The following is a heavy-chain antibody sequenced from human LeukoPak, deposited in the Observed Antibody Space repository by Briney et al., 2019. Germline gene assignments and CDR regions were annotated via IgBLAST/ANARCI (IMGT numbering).Heavy chain of an antibody. V-gene: IGHV1-2*02. CDR2: INPNSGGT. D-gene: IGHD3-22*01. CDR1: GYTFTDYY. Sequence: GASVKVSCKASGYTFTDYYMHWVRQAPGQGLEWMGWINPNSGGTNFAQKFQGRVAMTRDTSISTAYMELGSLRPDDTAVYYCARRWPHSSGYYLFDYWGQGTLVTVSS. J-gene: IGHJ4*02. CDR3: ARRWPHSSGYYLFDY.